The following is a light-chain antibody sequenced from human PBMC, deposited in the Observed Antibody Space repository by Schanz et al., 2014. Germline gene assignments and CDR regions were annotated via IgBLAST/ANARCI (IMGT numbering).Light chain of an antibody. CDR2: GAS. Sequence: EIVMTQSPVTVSVSPGERVTLSCRASQSVSSNLAWYQQRPGQAPRLVIFGASTRATGIPARFSGSGSGTEFTLTISSLEPEDFAVYYCQQRSNWPKFTFGPGTKVDIK. CDR3: QQRSNWPKFT. J-gene: IGKJ3*01. CDR1: QSVSSN. V-gene: IGKV3D-15*01.